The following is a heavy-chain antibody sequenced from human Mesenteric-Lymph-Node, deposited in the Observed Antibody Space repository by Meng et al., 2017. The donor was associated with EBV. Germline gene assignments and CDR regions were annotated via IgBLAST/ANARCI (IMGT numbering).Heavy chain of an antibody. CDR2: FYYSGST. J-gene: IGHJ4*02. CDR1: GGSISSSSYY. Sequence: QVLLEAWGPGLVKPSEPLLLSCTFSGGSISSSSYYWGWIRQPPGQGLEWIGSFYYSGSTYYNPSLKSRVTISEHTSKNQFSLKLSSVTAADTAVYYCARVLLRGVILLWGQGTLVTVSS. D-gene: IGHD3-10*01. V-gene: IGHV4-39*07. CDR3: ARVLLRGVILL.